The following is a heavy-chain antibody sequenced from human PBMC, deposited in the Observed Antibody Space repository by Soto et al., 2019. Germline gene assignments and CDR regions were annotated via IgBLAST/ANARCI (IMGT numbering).Heavy chain of an antibody. CDR1: GYTFTSYG. CDR3: AKRGVGVPAGMPYPFDY. Sequence: ASVKVSCKASGYTFTSYGISWVRQAPGQGLEWMGWISAYNGNTKYAQKLQGRVTMTTDTSTSTAYMELSSLRAEDTAVYYCAKRGVGVPAGMPYPFDYWGQGALVTVSS. V-gene: IGHV1-18*01. J-gene: IGHJ4*02. CDR2: ISAYNGNT. D-gene: IGHD2-2*01.